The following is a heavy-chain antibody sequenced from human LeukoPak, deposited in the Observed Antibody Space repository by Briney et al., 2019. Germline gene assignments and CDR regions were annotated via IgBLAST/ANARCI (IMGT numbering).Heavy chain of an antibody. CDR2: ISSRSSTI. CDR1: GFTFSSYS. V-gene: IGHV3-48*01. D-gene: IGHD2-2*01. CDR3: ARHGYCSSTSCYLGRLYYYYYMDV. J-gene: IGHJ6*03. Sequence: PGGSLRLSCAASGFTFSSYSMNWVRQAPGKGLEWVSYISSRSSTIYYADSVKGRFTISRDNAKNSLYLQMNSLRAEDTAVYYCARHGYCSSTSCYLGRLYYYYYMDVWGKGTTVTVSS.